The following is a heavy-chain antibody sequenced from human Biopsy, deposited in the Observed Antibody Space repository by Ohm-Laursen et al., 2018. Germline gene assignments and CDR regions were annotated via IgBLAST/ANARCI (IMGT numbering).Heavy chain of an antibody. D-gene: IGHD5-12*01. CDR3: ARLGSGDYFPTFFDF. V-gene: IGHV4-31*03. CDR2: IFYSANT. Sequence: SETLSLTCTVSGVSINGGRYYWNWIRHHPGKDLGWIGNIFYSANTYYNPSLKSRVTISVDTSKNQFSLKLSSVTAADTAVYYCARLGSGDYFPTFFDFWGQGALVTVSS. J-gene: IGHJ4*02. CDR1: GVSINGGRYY.